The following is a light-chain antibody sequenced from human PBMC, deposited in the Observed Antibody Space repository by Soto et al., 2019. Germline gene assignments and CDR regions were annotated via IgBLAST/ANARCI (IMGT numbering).Light chain of an antibody. CDR2: SNN. V-gene: IGLV1-44*01. CDR1: SSNIGSNT. CDR3: AAWDVSLNGRV. J-gene: IGLJ3*02. Sequence: QSVLTQPPSASGTPGQRVTISCSGSSSNIGSNTVSWYQQLPGTAPKLLIHSNNQRPSGVPDRSSGSQSGTSASLAISGLQSEDEADYYCAAWDVSLNGRVFGGGTKLTVL.